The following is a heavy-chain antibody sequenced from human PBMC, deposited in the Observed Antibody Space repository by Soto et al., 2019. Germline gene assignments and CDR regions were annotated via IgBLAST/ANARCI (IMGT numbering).Heavy chain of an antibody. CDR2: INHSGST. D-gene: IGHD3-10*01. V-gene: IGHV4-34*01. CDR3: ARAGFPEDYYYYYGMDV. CDR1: GGSFSGYY. J-gene: IGHJ6*02. Sequence: PSETLSLTCAVYGGSFSGYYWSWIRQPPGKGLEWIGEINHSGSTNYNPSLKSRVTISVDTSKNQFSLKLSSVTAADTAVYYCARAGFPEDYYYYYGMDVWGQGATFSVSS.